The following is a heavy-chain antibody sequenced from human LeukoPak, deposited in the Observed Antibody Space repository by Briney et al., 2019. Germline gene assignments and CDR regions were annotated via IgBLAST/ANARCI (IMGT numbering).Heavy chain of an antibody. CDR2: INHSGST. CDR1: GGSFSGYY. J-gene: IGHJ4*02. Sequence: PSETLSLTCAVYGGSFSGYYWSWIRQPPGKGLEWIGEINHSGSTNYNPSLKSRVTISVDTSKNQFSLKLSSVTAADTAVYYCARGSPRYNWNYFDHSRTDYWGQGTLVTVSS. D-gene: IGHD1-7*01. V-gene: IGHV4-34*01. CDR3: ARGSPRYNWNYFDHSRTDY.